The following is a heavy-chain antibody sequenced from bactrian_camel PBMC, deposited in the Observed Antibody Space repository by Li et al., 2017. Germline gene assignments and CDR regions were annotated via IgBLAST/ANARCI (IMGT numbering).Heavy chain of an antibody. Sequence: HVQLVESGGGSVQAGGSLRLSCTASGFTQKDYCMAWFRQGSGKERESVARLYTAAGSTYYADSVKGRFTISHDTAKNTLYLQMNSLEPEDTAKYYCAADKSPCSRIPIYWVREDQYKYWGQGTQVTVS. CDR1: GFTQKDYC. D-gene: IGHD3*01. J-gene: IGHJ4*01. CDR2: LYTAAGST. CDR3: AADKSPCSRIPIYWVREDQYKY. V-gene: IGHV3S61*01.